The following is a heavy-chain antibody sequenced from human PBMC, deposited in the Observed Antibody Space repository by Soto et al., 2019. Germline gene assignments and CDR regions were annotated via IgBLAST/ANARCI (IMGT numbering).Heavy chain of an antibody. CDR1: GLIFRSPV. D-gene: IGHD1-26*01. V-gene: IGHV3-13*01. CDR2: ISTAGGT. CDR3: AREVGMYGYWYFDL. J-gene: IGHJ2*01. Sequence: GGPLRLSLSASGLIFRSPVMDGVRQVQGKGLEWVSAISTAGGTHYADSVKGRFTISRENAKNSLYLQMNSLRAGDTAVYYCAREVGMYGYWYFDLWGRGTLVTVSS.